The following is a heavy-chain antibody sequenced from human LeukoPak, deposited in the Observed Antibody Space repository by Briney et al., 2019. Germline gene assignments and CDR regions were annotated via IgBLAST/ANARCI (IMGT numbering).Heavy chain of an antibody. CDR2: ISAYNGNT. V-gene: IGHV1-18*01. J-gene: IGHJ4*02. Sequence: RGASVKVSCKASGYTFTSYGISWVRQAPGQGLEWMGWISAYNGNTNYAQKLQGRVTMTTDTSTSTAYMELRSLRSDDTAVYYCARDGLPYCSSTSCHPLDFDYWGQGTLVTVSS. D-gene: IGHD2-2*01. CDR3: ARDGLPYCSSTSCHPLDFDY. CDR1: GYTFTSYG.